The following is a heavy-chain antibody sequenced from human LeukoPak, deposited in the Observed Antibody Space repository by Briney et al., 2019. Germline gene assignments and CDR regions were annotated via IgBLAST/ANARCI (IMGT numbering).Heavy chain of an antibody. CDR2: ISYDGSNK. V-gene: IGHV3-30-3*01. Sequence: PGGSLRLSCAASGFTFSSYAMHWVRQAPGKGLEWVAVISYDGSNKYYADSVKGRFTISRDNSKNTLYLQMNSLRAEDTAVYYCARDSGSGSYYGDYFDYWGQGTLVTVPS. J-gene: IGHJ4*02. CDR1: GFTFSSYA. CDR3: ARDSGSGSYYGDYFDY. D-gene: IGHD1-26*01.